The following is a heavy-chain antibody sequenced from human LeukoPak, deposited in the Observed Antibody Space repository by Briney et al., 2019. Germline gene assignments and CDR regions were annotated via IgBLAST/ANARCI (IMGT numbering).Heavy chain of an antibody. CDR1: GYTFSSHC. CDR3: ARGAGIITGIDE. J-gene: IGHJ4*02. V-gene: IGHV3-74*01. D-gene: IGHD3-16*01. Sequence: GGSLRLSCAVSGYTFSSHCVHCVRQPPGKGLVWGSRIKDDGRHTNYADSARGGFTLPRDNTKNTLSLSMQTVRAKNTRVYLCARGAGIITGIDEWGQGTLVTVSS. CDR2: IKDDGRHT.